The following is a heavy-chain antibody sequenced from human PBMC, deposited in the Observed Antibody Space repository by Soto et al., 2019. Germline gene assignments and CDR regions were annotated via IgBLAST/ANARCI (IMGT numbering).Heavy chain of an antibody. CDR2: INPGNGDT. Sequence: ASVKVSCKTSGYSFTKYGLHWVRQAPGQRLEWMGWINPGNGDTKYSQKFQGRVTITRDTSATTAYMELSSLRSEDSAVFYCARTDCSSTSCYNYYYYGMDVWGQGTTVTSP. J-gene: IGHJ6*02. CDR1: GYSFTKYG. V-gene: IGHV1-3*01. D-gene: IGHD2-2*01. CDR3: ARTDCSSTSCYNYYYYGMDV.